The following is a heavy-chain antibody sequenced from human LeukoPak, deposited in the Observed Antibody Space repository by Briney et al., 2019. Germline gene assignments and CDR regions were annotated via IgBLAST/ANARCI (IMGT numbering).Heavy chain of an antibody. J-gene: IGHJ6*02. Sequence: SQTLSLTCPVSGGSISSGDYYWSWIRQPPGKGLEWIGYIYYSGSTNYNPSLKSRVTISVDKSKNQFSLKLSSVTAADTAVYYCARAVAGTSQPYGMDVWGQGTTVTVSS. CDR3: ARAVAGTSQPYGMDV. CDR2: IYYSGST. CDR1: GGSISSGDYY. D-gene: IGHD6-19*01. V-gene: IGHV4-30-4*01.